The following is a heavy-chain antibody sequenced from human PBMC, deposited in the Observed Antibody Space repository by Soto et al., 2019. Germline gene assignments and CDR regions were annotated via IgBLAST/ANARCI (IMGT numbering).Heavy chain of an antibody. J-gene: IGHJ3*02. D-gene: IGHD4-17*01. CDR3: AKEDDYGDAFDI. V-gene: IGHV3-23*01. CDR2: ISGSGGST. Sequence: LRLSCAASGFTFSSYAISGVRQAPGKGLEWVSAISGSGGSTYYADSVKGRFTISRDNSKNTLYLQMNSLRAEDTAVYYCAKEDDYGDAFDIWGQGTMVTVSS. CDR1: GFTFSSYA.